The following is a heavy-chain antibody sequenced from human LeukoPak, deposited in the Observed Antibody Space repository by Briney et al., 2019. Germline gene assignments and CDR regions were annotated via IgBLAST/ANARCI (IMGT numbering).Heavy chain of an antibody. Sequence: GGSLRLSCAASGFTFSSYSMNWVRQAPGKGLEWVSSISSSSSYIYYADSVKGRFAISRDNAKNSLYLQMNSLRAEDTAVYYCARVYDSSGYYYHYWGQGTLVTVSS. CDR3: ARVYDSSGYYYHY. CDR1: GFTFSSYS. V-gene: IGHV3-21*01. D-gene: IGHD3-22*01. J-gene: IGHJ4*02. CDR2: ISSSSSYI.